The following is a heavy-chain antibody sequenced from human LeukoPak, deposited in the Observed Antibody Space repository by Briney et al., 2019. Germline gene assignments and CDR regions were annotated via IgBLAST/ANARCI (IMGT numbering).Heavy chain of an antibody. Sequence: GGSLRLSCAASGFTFSSYWMTWVRQAPGKGLEWVANMNLDGREKYYVDSVKGRFTISRDKAKNSLYLQMRNLRVEHTAVYYCAKVVAGNIDYYFDYWGQGILVAVSS. J-gene: IGHJ4*02. CDR3: AKVVAGNIDYYFDY. CDR2: MNLDGREK. V-gene: IGHV3-7*03. D-gene: IGHD2/OR15-2a*01. CDR1: GFTFSSYW.